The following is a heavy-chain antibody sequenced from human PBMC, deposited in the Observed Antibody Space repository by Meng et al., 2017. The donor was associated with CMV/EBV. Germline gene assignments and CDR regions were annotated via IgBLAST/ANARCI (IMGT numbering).Heavy chain of an antibody. D-gene: IGHD3-10*01. J-gene: IGHJ4*02. CDR2: IWHDGSNK. CDR3: AKDRDVFDY. V-gene: IGHV3-33*06. Sequence: LRLSCAGSGFTFSSYAMHWVRQAPGKGLEWVAVIWHDGSNKYYTDSVKGRFTISRDNSKNTLYLQMNSLRAEDTAVYYCAKDRDVFDYWGQGTLVTVSS. CDR1: GFTFSSYA.